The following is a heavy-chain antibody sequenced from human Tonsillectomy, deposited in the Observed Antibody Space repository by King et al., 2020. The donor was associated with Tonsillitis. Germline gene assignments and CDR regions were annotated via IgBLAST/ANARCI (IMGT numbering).Heavy chain of an antibody. Sequence: QVQLVESGGGLVKPGESLRLSCAASGFTFSDYYMSWIRQAPGKGLEWVSYISSSSSYINYADSVKGRFTISRDNAKNSLYLQMNSPRAEDTAVYYCARDHLGSGGSCSLCYMDVWGKGTTVTVSS. CDR1: GFTFSDYY. V-gene: IGHV3-11*05. CDR3: ARDHLGSGGSCSLCYMDV. D-gene: IGHD2-15*01. J-gene: IGHJ6*03. CDR2: ISSSSSYI.